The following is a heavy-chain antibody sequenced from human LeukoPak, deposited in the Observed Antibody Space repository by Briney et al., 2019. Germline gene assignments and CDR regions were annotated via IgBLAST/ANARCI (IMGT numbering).Heavy chain of an antibody. D-gene: IGHD2-2*01. V-gene: IGHV1-2*04. CDR2: INPNSGGT. J-gene: IGHJ6*04. Sequence: ASVKVSCKASGYTFTGYYMHWVRQAPGQGLEWMGWINPNSGGTNYAQKFQGWVTMTGDTSISTAYMELSRLRSDDTAVYYCAREGFGSAAIREGYYYYYGMDVWGKGTTVTVSS. CDR1: GYTFTGYY. CDR3: AREGFGSAAIREGYYYYYGMDV.